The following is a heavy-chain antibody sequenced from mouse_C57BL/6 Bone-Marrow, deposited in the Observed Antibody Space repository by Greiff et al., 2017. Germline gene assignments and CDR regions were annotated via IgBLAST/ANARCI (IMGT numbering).Heavy chain of an antibody. D-gene: IGHD1-1*01. CDR1: GYTFTDYY. CDR3: ARKNYYGSSLFDY. J-gene: IGHJ2*01. V-gene: IGHV1-76*01. CDR2: IYPGSGNT. Sequence: QVQLQQSGAELVRPGASVKLSCKASGYTFTDYYINWVKQRPGQGLEWIARIYPGSGNTYYNEKFKGKATLTAEKSSSTAYMQLSSLTSEDSAVYFCARKNYYGSSLFDYWGQGTTLTVSS.